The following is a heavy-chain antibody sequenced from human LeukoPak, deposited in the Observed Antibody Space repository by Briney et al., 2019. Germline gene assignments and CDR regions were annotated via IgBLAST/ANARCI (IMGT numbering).Heavy chain of an antibody. CDR2: IYYSGST. Sequence: SETLSLTCTGYGCSISSSSYYWGWIRQPPGKGLEWIGSIYYSGSTYYNTSLKNRVTIPVDTSKNQFSLKLSSVTAADTAVYYCASPDPSSGYTYYMDVWGKGTTVTVSS. V-gene: IGHV4-39*01. J-gene: IGHJ6*03. D-gene: IGHD3-22*01. CDR1: GCSISSSSYY. CDR3: ASPDPSSGYTYYMDV.